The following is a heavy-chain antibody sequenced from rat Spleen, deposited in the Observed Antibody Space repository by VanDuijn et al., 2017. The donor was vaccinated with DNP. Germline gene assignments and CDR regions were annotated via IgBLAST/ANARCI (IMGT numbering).Heavy chain of an antibody. Sequence: EVQLEESGGGLVQPGRSMKLSCAASGFTFSKYDMAWVRQAPKKGLEWVATISYDGSGTYYRDSVRGRFTVSRDNAKSTLYLQMDSLRSEDTATYYCATHYGYNPFDCWGQGVMVTVSS. D-gene: IGHD1-4*01. CDR3: ATHYGYNPFDC. CDR1: GFTFSKYD. CDR2: ISYDGSGT. V-gene: IGHV5-7*01. J-gene: IGHJ2*01.